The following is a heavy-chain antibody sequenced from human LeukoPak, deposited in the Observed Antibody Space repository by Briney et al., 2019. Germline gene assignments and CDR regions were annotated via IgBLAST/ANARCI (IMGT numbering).Heavy chain of an antibody. V-gene: IGHV3-53*01. CDR2: IYGGST. CDR3: ARDFEGVHRTTNSYTYYYYMDV. CDR1: GFTVSDNY. D-gene: IGHD2/OR15-2a*01. Sequence: GGSLRLSCAASGFTVSDNYMTWVRQAPGKGLEWVSIIYGGSTYYADSVKGRFTISRDNSKNTVYRRMNSLRAEDTAVYYCARDFEGVHRTTNSYTYYYYMDVWGKGTTVIVSS. J-gene: IGHJ6*03.